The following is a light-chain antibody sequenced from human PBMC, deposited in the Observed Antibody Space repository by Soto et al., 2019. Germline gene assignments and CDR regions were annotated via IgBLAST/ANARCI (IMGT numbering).Light chain of an antibody. V-gene: IGKV1-5*03. CDR2: KAS. J-gene: IGKJ2*01. CDR3: QQYSSSSVT. Sequence: DIQMTQSPSSLSASVGDRVTITCRASQSISNWLAWFQQKPGKAPKLLIQKASSLESGVPSRFSGGGSGTEFTLTISSLQPDDFATYYCQQYSSSSVTFGQGTNLEL. CDR1: QSISNW.